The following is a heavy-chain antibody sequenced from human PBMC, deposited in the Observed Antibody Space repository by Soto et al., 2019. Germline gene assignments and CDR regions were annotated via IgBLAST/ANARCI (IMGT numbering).Heavy chain of an antibody. Sequence: SETLSLTCTVSGGSISSGDYYWSWIRQPPGKGLEWIGYIYYSGSTYYNPSLKSRVTISVDKSRNQFSLKLSSVTAADTAVYYCARTFGGSCLNWGQGSLVTVSS. V-gene: IGHV4-30-4*01. CDR2: IYYSGST. CDR3: ARTFGGSCLN. D-gene: IGHD2-15*01. CDR1: GGSISSGDYY. J-gene: IGHJ4*02.